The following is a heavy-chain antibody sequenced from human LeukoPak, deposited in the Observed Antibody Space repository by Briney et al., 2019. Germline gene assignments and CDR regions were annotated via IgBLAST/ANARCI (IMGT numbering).Heavy chain of an antibody. CDR1: GFTFSSYA. Sequence: GGSLRLSCAASGFTFSSYAMHWVRQAPGKGLKWVAVISYDGSNKYYADSVKGRFTISRDNSKNTLYLQMNSLRAEDTAVYYCARGTPSSSGWLYYGMDAWGQGTTVTVSS. V-gene: IGHV3-30-3*01. D-gene: IGHD6-19*01. J-gene: IGHJ6*02. CDR3: ARGTPSSSGWLYYGMDA. CDR2: ISYDGSNK.